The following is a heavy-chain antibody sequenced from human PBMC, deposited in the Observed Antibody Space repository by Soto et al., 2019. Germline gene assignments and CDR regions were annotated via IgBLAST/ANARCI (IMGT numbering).Heavy chain of an antibody. CDR3: ARLHCSSTNCSYNYYYGMDV. V-gene: IGHV3-48*03. Sequence: WVCRRLSCGAAACTFNNYEINWVCQAPGKGLEWVAYLTSSGSPMYYADSVKGRFTISRDNVRNSLYLQMNSLRAEDTAVYYCARLHCSSTNCSYNYYYGMDVWGQGTTVTVSS. D-gene: IGHD2-2*01. CDR2: LTSSGSPM. J-gene: IGHJ6*02. CDR1: ACTFNNYE.